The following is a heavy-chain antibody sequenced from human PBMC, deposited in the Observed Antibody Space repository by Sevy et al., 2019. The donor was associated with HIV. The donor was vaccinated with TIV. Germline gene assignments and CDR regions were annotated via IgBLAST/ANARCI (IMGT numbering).Heavy chain of an antibody. CDR2: ISYDGRHK. V-gene: IGHV3-30*18. CDR3: AKDRDIVIVLGATALRQ. J-gene: IGHJ1*01. Sequence: GGSLRLSCAASGFTFSTYGMHWVRQAPGKGLEWVAVISYDGRHKYYADSVKGRFTISRDNSKNTLDLQMNSLRAGDTAVYYCAKDRDIVIVLGATALRQWGQGTLATVSS. D-gene: IGHD2-15*01. CDR1: GFTFSTYG.